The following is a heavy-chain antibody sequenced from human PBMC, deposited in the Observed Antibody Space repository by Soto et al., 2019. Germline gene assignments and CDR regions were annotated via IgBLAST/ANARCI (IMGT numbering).Heavy chain of an antibody. D-gene: IGHD3-16*01. CDR3: ARQWGDYVCDY. Sequence: SETLSLTCTVSGGSISSPNFYWSWIRQHPGKGLEWIGHIYYNGTTYYNPTLKSRVSISVDTSKNQFSLKLSSVTAADTAVYYCARQWGDYVCDYWGQGTLVTVPQ. CDR1: GGSISSPNFY. CDR2: IYYNGTT. J-gene: IGHJ4*02. V-gene: IGHV4-31*03.